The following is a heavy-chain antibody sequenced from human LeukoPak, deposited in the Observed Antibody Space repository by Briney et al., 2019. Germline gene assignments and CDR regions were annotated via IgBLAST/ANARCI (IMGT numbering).Heavy chain of an antibody. Sequence: EASVNVSCKASGYTFTGYYMHWVRQAPGQGLEWMGWINPNIGGTNYAQQSQGKVTMTKNPSISTAPMVLDRLICDHPAVYSCVKGSIVVIQAAIDYWREPTLVTDSS. CDR3: VKGSIVVIQAAIDY. D-gene: IGHD2-2*01. V-gene: IGHV1-2*02. CDR1: GYTFTGYY. J-gene: IGHJ4*02. CDR2: INPNIGGT.